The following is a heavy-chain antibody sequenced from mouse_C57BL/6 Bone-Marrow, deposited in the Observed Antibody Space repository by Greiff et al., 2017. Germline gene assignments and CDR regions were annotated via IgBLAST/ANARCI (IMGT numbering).Heavy chain of an antibody. Sequence: VKLQASGAELVKPGASVKMSCQASGYTFTTYPIEWMKQNHGKSLGWIGNFHPYNDDTTYNEKFKGKATLTVEKSSSTVYLELSRLTSDDSAVYYGARREHGPREFAYWGQGTLVTVSA. D-gene: IGHD1-2*01. CDR3: ARREHGPREFAY. CDR1: GYTFTTYP. CDR2: FHPYNDDT. J-gene: IGHJ3*01. V-gene: IGHV1-47*01.